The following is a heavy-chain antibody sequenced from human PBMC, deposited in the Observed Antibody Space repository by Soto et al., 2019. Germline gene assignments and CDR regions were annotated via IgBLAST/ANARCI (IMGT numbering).Heavy chain of an antibody. Sequence: QVQLVQSGAEVKKPGSSVKVSCKASGGTFSSYTISWVRQAPGQGLEWMGRIIPILGIANYAQKFQGRVTMTADKSTSTAYMELSSLRSEDTAVYYCARARDVYGDYSHHYYMAVWGKGTTVTVSS. CDR3: ARARDVYGDYSHHYYMAV. D-gene: IGHD4-17*01. CDR1: GGTFSSYT. J-gene: IGHJ6*03. V-gene: IGHV1-69*02. CDR2: IIPILGIA.